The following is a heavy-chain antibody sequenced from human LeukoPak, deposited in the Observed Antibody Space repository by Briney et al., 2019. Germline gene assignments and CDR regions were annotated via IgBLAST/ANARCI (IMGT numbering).Heavy chain of an antibody. CDR3: ATGIFGVAEASEYYFDY. J-gene: IGHJ4*02. CDR2: IIPIFGTA. V-gene: IGHV1-69*01. Sequence: SVRVSCKASGGTFSSYAISWVRQAPGQGLEWMGGIIPIFGTANYARKFQGRVTITADESTSTAYMELSSLRSEDTAVYYCATGIFGVAEASEYYFDYWGQGTLVTVSS. D-gene: IGHD3-3*01. CDR1: GGTFSSYA.